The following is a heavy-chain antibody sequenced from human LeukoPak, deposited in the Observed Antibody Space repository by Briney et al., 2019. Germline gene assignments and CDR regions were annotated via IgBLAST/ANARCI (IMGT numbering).Heavy chain of an antibody. Sequence: GVSLRLSCAASGFTFSSYGMHWVRQAPGKGLEWVAFLHYDGSNEYYANSVKGRFTISRDNSKNTLYLQMNSLRAEDTAVYYCAKIAVATYFDHWGQGTLVTVSS. CDR3: AKIAVATYFDH. V-gene: IGHV3-30*02. D-gene: IGHD5-12*01. CDR1: GFTFSSYG. J-gene: IGHJ4*02. CDR2: LHYDGSNE.